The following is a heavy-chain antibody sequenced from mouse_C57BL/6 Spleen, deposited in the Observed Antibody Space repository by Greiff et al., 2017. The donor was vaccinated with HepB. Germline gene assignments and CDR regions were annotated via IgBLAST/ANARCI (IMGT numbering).Heavy chain of an antibody. Sequence: VQGVESGAELARPGASVKLSCKASGYTFTSYGISWVKQRTGQGLEWIGEIYPRSGNTYYNEKFKGKATLTADKSSSTAYMELRSLTSEDSAVYFCARSPYGSSYYYFDYWGQGTTLTVSS. D-gene: IGHD1-1*01. V-gene: IGHV1-81*01. CDR3: ARSPYGSSYYYFDY. J-gene: IGHJ2*01. CDR2: IYPRSGNT. CDR1: GYTFTSYG.